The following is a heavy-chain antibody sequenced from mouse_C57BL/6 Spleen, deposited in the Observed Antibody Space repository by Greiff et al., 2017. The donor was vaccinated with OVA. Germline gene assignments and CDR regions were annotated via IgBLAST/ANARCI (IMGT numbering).Heavy chain of an antibody. J-gene: IGHJ4*01. D-gene: IGHD1-1*01. V-gene: IGHV2-5*01. Sequence: VQLQQSGPGLVQPSQSLSITCTVSGFSLTSYGVHWVRQSPGKGLEWLGVIWRGGSTDYNAAFMSRLSITQDNSKSQVYFKMNSLQADDTAIYYCITTVVATPYAMDYWGQGTSVTVSS. CDR2: IWRGGST. CDR3: ITTVVATPYAMDY. CDR1: GFSLTSYG.